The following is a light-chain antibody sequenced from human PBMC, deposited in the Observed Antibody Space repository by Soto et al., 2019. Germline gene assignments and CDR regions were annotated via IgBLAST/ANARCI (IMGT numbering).Light chain of an antibody. CDR3: TSYTSSSTYV. J-gene: IGLJ1*01. V-gene: IGLV2-14*01. Sequence: QSALTQPASVSGSPGQSIAISCTGTSSDVGGYKYVSWYQQHPGKAPKLMIYDVSNRPSGVSDRFSGSKSGNTASLTISGLQAEDVADYYCTSYTSSSTYVFGTGAKVTVL. CDR2: DVS. CDR1: SSDVGGYKY.